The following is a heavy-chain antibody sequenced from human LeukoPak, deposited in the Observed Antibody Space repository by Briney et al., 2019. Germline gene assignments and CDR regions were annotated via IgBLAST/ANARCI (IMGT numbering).Heavy chain of an antibody. D-gene: IGHD3-22*01. CDR3: ARGRYDSSGTFDY. V-gene: IGHV4-34*01. J-gene: IGHJ4*02. CDR1: GGSFSGYY. CDR2: INHSGST. Sequence: SETLSLTCAVYGGSFSGYYWSWIRQPPGKGLEWIGEINHSGSTNYSPSLKSRVTISVDTSKNQFSLKLSSVTAADTAVYYCARGRYDSSGTFDYWGQGTLVTVSS.